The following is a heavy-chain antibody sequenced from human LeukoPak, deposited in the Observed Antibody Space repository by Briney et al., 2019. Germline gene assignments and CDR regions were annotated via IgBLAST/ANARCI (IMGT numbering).Heavy chain of an antibody. J-gene: IGHJ4*02. D-gene: IGHD3-22*01. Sequence: GRSLRLSCGASGFTFSRYDMNWVRQAPGQGLEWVAIISYGGNNQYYAESVKGRFTISRDNTKNTVYLQMNSLRPEDTAVYYCARAPDSSGYYYYFDYWGQGALVTVSS. V-gene: IGHV3-30-3*01. CDR2: ISYGGNNQ. CDR3: ARAPDSSGYYYYFDY. CDR1: GFTFSRYD.